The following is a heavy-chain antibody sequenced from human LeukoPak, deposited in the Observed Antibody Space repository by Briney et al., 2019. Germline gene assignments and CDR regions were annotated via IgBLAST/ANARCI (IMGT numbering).Heavy chain of an antibody. V-gene: IGHV3-7*05. CDR1: GFTFSSYW. CDR2: LNQDGSEK. CDR3: ARDGRYTGSGDY. D-gene: IGHD6-13*01. Sequence: GGSLRLSCAASGFTFSSYWMSWVRQAPGKGPEWVANLNQDGSEKYYVDSVKGRFTIFRDNAKNSLYLQMSSLRAEDTAVYYCARDGRYTGSGDYWGQGTLVTVSS. J-gene: IGHJ4*02.